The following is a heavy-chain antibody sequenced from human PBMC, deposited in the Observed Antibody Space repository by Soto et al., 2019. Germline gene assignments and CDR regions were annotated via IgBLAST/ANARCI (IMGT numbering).Heavy chain of an antibody. V-gene: IGHV1-2*02. Sequence: ASVTVSCKASVYTFTGYYMHWVRHAPVQGLEWMGWINPNSGGTNYAQKFRGRVTMTRDTSISTAYMELSRLRSDDTAVYYCARVGGFYGSGRHLDYWGQGPLVTVSS. CDR3: ARVGGFYGSGRHLDY. CDR1: VYTFTGYY. CDR2: INPNSGGT. J-gene: IGHJ4*02. D-gene: IGHD3-10*01.